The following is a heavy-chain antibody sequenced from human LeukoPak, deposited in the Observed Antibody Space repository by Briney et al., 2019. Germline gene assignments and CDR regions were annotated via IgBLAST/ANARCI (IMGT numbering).Heavy chain of an antibody. CDR1: GYTFIAYC. CDR2: INPNSGAT. J-gene: IGHJ4*03. D-gene: IGHD6-19*01. CDR3: ARGVLRGSGSFDY. V-gene: IGHV1-2*02. Sequence: ASVKVSCKASGYTFIAYCIHWMRQAPGQGLEWMGWINPNSGATNYAQKFQGRITMTRDTSINTAYMELYSLNSDDTAVYFCARGVLRGSGSFDYWGQGSLVTVSS.